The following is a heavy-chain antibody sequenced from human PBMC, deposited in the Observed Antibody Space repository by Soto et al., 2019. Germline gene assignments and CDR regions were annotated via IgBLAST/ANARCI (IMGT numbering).Heavy chain of an antibody. CDR2: INAGNGNA. CDR3: ARGPRGYYYYMDV. J-gene: IGHJ6*03. Sequence: GASVKVSCKASGYTFTSYAMHWVRQAPGQRLEWMGWINAGNGNAKYSQKFQGRVTITRDTSASTAYMELRSLRSDDTAVYYCARGPRGYYYYMDVWGKGTTVTVSS. D-gene: IGHD7-27*01. V-gene: IGHV1-3*01. CDR1: GYTFTSYA.